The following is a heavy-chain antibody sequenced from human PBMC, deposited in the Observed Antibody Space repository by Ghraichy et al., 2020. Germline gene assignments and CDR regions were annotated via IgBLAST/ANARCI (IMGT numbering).Heavy chain of an antibody. Sequence: SETLSLTCAVSGGSISSGGYSWSWIRQPPGKGLEWIGYIYHSGSTYYNPSLKSRVTISVDRSKNQFSLKLSSVTAADTAVYYCARGGGWNYHVDHAQNYYYYYGMDVWGQGTTVTVSS. J-gene: IGHJ6*02. CDR2: IYHSGST. CDR3: ARGGGWNYHVDHAQNYYYYYGMDV. CDR1: GGSISSGGYS. V-gene: IGHV4-30-2*01. D-gene: IGHD1-7*01.